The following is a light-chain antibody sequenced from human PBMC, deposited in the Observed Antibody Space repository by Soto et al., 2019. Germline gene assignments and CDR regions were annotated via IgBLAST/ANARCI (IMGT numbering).Light chain of an antibody. Sequence: DIHMTQSPSSVSASVGDRFTIICRASQGIRSWLAWYQQKPGRAPKPLIYDATTLQRGVPSRFSGAASGTEFTLTITSLQSDDFATYYCQQLNSYEFGQGTKVDIK. V-gene: IGKV1-12*01. CDR3: QQLNSYE. J-gene: IGKJ1*01. CDR2: DAT. CDR1: QGIRSW.